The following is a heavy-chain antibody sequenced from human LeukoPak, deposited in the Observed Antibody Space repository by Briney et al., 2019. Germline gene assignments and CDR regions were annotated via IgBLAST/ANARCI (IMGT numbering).Heavy chain of an antibody. V-gene: IGHV3-74*01. CDR1: GNYW. Sequence: GGSLRLSCAASGNYWMHWVRQAPGKGLVWVSHINSDGSWTSYADSVKGRFTISKDNAKSTVYLQMNSLRAEDTALYYCARVVYDFWSAYDYWGQGTLATVSS. CDR2: INSDGSWT. CDR3: ARVVYDFWSAYDY. J-gene: IGHJ4*02. D-gene: IGHD3-3*01.